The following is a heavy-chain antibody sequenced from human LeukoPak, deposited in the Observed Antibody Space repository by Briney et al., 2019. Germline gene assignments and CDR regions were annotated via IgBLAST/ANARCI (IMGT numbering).Heavy chain of an antibody. CDR1: GGSFSSYY. Sequence: SETLSLTCPVYGGSFSSYYCSWIRQPPGKGLEWIGEINHSGSTYYNPSLRSRVTISVDTSKNQFSLKLSSVTAADTAVYYCARDPGVLTGSPGGFDYWGQGTLVTVSS. V-gene: IGHV4-34*01. J-gene: IGHJ4*02. D-gene: IGHD3-9*01. CDR3: ARDPGVLTGSPGGFDY. CDR2: INHSGST.